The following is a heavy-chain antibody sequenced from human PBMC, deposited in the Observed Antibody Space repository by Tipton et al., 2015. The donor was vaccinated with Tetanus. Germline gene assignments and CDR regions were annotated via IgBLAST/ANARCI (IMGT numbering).Heavy chain of an antibody. CDR2: IWYDGSNK. CDR1: GFTFSSYG. Sequence: SLRLSCAASGFTFSSYGMHWVRQAPGKGLEWAAVIWYDGSNKYYADSVKGRFTISRDNSKNTLYLQMNSLRAEDTAVYYCARDKATVTTGYFQHWGQGTLVTVSS. V-gene: IGHV3-33*01. J-gene: IGHJ1*01. CDR3: ARDKATVTTGYFQH. D-gene: IGHD4-17*01.